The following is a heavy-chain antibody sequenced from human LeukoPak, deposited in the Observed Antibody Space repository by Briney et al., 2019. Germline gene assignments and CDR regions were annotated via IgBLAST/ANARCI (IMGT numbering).Heavy chain of an antibody. CDR3: ASDEAVRNSGWGFSDH. D-gene: IGHD6-19*01. CDR1: GGTFSSYA. Sequence: ASVKVSCKASGGTFSSYAISWVRQAPGQGLEWMGGIIPIFGTANYAQKFQGRVTITADESTSTAYMELSSLRSEDTAVYYCASDEAVRNSGWGFSDHWGQGILVTVSS. V-gene: IGHV1-69*13. CDR2: IIPIFGTA. J-gene: IGHJ4*02.